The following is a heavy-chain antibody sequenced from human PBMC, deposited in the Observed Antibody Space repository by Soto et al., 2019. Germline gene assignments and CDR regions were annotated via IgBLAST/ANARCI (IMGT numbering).Heavy chain of an antibody. CDR2: TYYSGST. CDR1: GGSISSSSYY. J-gene: IGHJ4*02. V-gene: IGHV4-39*01. CDR3: ARHEGYSYGRIDY. D-gene: IGHD5-18*01. Sequence: SETLSLTCTVSGGSISSSSYYWGWIRQPPGKGLEWIGSTYYSGSTYYNPSLKSRVTISVDTSKNQFSLKLSSVTAADTAVYYCARHEGYSYGRIDYWGQGTMVTVYS.